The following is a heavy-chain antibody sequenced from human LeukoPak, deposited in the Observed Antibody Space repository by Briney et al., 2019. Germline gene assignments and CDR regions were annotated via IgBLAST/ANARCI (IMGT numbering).Heavy chain of an antibody. D-gene: IGHD2-21*01. J-gene: IGHJ3*02. Sequence: SETLSLTCTVSGGSISTYYWTWIRQPPGKGLEWIGYISNSGSTNYNPSLKSRVTISVDTSKNQFSLKLSSVTAADTAVYYCARSVSWGLLVRDDAFDIWGQGTMVTVSS. CDR1: GGSISTYY. CDR3: ARSVSWGLLVRDDAFDI. CDR2: ISNSGST. V-gene: IGHV4-59*08.